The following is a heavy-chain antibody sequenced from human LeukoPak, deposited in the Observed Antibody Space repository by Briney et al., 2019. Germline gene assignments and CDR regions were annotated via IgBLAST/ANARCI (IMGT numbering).Heavy chain of an antibody. V-gene: IGHV1-8*01. CDR3: ARAPVLRFLEWLSHYFDY. CDR1: GYTFTSYD. J-gene: IGHJ4*02. Sequence: ASVKVSCKASGYTFTSYDINWVRQATGQGLEWMGWMYPNSGNTGYAQKFQGRVTMTRNTSISTAYMELSSLRSEDTAVYYCARAPVLRFLEWLSHYFDYWGQGTLVTVSS. D-gene: IGHD3-3*01. CDR2: MYPNSGNT.